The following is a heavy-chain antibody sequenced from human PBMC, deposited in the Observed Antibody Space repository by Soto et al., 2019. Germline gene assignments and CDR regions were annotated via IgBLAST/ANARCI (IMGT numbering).Heavy chain of an antibody. CDR2: ISSNGGST. CDR3: VKDDEAAAGTLDY. CDR1: GFTFSSYA. V-gene: IGHV3-64D*08. Sequence: GGSLRLSCSASGFTFSSYAMHWVRQAPGKGLEYVSAISSNGGSTYYADSVKGRFTISRDNSKNTLYLQMSSLRAEDTAVYYCVKDDEAAAGTLDYWGQGTLVTVSS. D-gene: IGHD6-13*01. J-gene: IGHJ4*02.